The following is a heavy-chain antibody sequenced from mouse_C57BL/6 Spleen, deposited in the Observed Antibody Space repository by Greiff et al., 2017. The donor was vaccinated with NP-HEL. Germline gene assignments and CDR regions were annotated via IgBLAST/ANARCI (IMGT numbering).Heavy chain of an antibody. V-gene: IGHV1-62-2*01. Sequence: VQLQQSGAELVKPGASVKLSCKASGYTFTEYTIHWVKQRSGQGLEWIGWFYPGSGSIKYNEKFKDKATLTADKSSSTVYRELSRLTSEDSAVYFCARHEGKGVYYGNSAWFAYWGQGTLVTVSA. CDR3: ARHEGKGVYYGNSAWFAY. D-gene: IGHD2-1*01. CDR2: FYPGSGSI. CDR1: GYTFTEYT. J-gene: IGHJ3*01.